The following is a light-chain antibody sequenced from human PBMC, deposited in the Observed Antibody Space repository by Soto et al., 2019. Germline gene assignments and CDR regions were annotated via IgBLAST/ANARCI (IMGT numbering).Light chain of an antibody. Sequence: AIQLTQSPSSLSASVGDRVTITCRASQGISSALAWYQQKPGKAPKLLIYDASSLESGVPSRFSGSGSGTDFTLTISSLQPEDFATYYCQQFNSYTSITFGQGTRLEI. V-gene: IGKV1-13*02. CDR2: DAS. J-gene: IGKJ5*01. CDR1: QGISSA. CDR3: QQFNSYTSIT.